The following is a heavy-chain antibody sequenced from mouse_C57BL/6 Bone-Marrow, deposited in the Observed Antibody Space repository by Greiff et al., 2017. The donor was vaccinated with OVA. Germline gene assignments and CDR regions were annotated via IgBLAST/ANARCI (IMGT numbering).Heavy chain of an antibody. Sequence: EVQLQQSGPGLVKPSQSLSLTCSVPGYSITSGYYWNWIRQFPGNKLEWMGYISYDGSNNYNPSLKNRISITRDTSKNQFFLKLNSVTTEDTATYYCARGASSYYGSSDWYFDVWGTGTTVTVSS. CDR3: ARGASSYYGSSDWYFDV. J-gene: IGHJ1*03. CDR2: ISYDGSN. V-gene: IGHV3-6*01. D-gene: IGHD1-1*01. CDR1: GYSITSGYY.